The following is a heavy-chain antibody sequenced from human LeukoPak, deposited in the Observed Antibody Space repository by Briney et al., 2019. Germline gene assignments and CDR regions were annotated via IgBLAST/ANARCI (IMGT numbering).Heavy chain of an antibody. J-gene: IGHJ4*02. CDR1: GFTFSGSA. Sequence: PGGSLRLSCAASGFTFSGSAMHWLRQASGKGLEWIGRIRSKAHSYATAYAASVKGRFTISRDDSENTAYLQMNSLKTEDTAVYYCTSSSSGWYFHWGQGTLVTVSA. V-gene: IGHV3-73*01. D-gene: IGHD6-19*01. CDR3: TSSSSGWYFH. CDR2: IRSKAHSYAT.